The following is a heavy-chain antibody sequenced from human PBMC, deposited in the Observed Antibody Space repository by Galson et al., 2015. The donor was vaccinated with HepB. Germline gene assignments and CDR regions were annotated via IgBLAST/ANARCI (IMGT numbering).Heavy chain of an antibody. D-gene: IGHD3-10*01. Sequence: SLRLSCAASGFTFSSYAMHWVRQAPGKGLEWVAVISYDGSNKYYADSVKGRFTISRDNSKNTLYLQMNSLRAEDTAVYYCASLIWFRELSVDYWGQGTLVTVSS. CDR3: ASLIWFRELSVDY. CDR2: ISYDGSNK. CDR1: GFTFSSYA. V-gene: IGHV3-30-3*01. J-gene: IGHJ4*02.